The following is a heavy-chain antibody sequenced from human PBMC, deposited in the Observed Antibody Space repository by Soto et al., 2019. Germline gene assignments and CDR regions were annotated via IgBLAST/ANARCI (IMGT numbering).Heavy chain of an antibody. D-gene: IGHD6-13*01. CDR1: GYSFTNYW. CDR3: ARALATGGVYFDY. Sequence: PGEPLKISCKGSGYSFTNYWIGWVRQMPVKGLEWMGVIYPGDSDTRYSPSFQGQVTISADKSINTAYLQWSSLKASDTAMYYCARALATGGVYFDYWGQAALVTVSS. CDR2: IYPGDSDT. V-gene: IGHV5-51*01. J-gene: IGHJ4*02.